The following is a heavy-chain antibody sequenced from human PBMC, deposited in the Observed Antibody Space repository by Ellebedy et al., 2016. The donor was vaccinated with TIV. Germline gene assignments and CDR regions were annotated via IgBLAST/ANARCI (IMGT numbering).Heavy chain of an antibody. CDR2: IKQDGSEN. V-gene: IGHV3-7*01. D-gene: IGHD6-19*01. Sequence: GESLKISCEASGFTFSRNWISWFRLAPGKGLEWVANIKQDGSENYYGDSVKGRFTISRDNAKNSVYLQLSSLGAEDTAVYYCARDVWGGGWAWGQGTPVTVSS. J-gene: IGHJ5*02. CDR1: GFTFSRNW. CDR3: ARDVWGGGWA.